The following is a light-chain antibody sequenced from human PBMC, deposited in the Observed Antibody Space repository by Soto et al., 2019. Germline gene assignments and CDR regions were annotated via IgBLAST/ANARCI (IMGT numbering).Light chain of an antibody. CDR1: RSDIGRYNY. CDR2: EVS. CDR3: SSYTSSYTLV. Sequence: QSALAQPASVSGSPGQSITISCTGTRSDIGRYNYVSWYQQHPGEAPKLLIYEVSNRPSGLFNRFSGSKSGNTASLTISGLQAEDEADYYCSSYTSSYTLVFGGGTKVTVL. J-gene: IGLJ2*01. V-gene: IGLV2-14*01.